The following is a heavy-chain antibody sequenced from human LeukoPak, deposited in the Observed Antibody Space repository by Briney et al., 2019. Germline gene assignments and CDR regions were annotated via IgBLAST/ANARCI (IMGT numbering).Heavy chain of an antibody. J-gene: IGHJ4*02. CDR2: IYTSGST. CDR3: ARLGYCSSTSCYGPGIAAAGTGALEDY. D-gene: IGHD2-2*01. CDR1: GGSISSYY. V-gene: IGHV4-4*07. Sequence: PSETLSLTCTVSGGSISSYYWSWIRQPAGKGLEWIGRIYTSGSTNYNPSLKSRVTMSVDTSKNQFSLKLSSVTAADTAVYYCARLGYCSSTSCYGPGIAAAGTGALEDYWGQGTLVTVSS.